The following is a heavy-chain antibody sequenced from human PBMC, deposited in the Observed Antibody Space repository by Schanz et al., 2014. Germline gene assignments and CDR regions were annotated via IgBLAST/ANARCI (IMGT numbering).Heavy chain of an antibody. CDR2: ISSSSSTI. V-gene: IGHV3-48*01. J-gene: IGHJ4*02. CDR1: GFSFSIFA. Sequence: VQLVESGGGVVQPGRSLRLSCAASGFSFSIFAMTWVRQAPGKGLEWVSYISSSSSTIYYADSVKGRFTISRDTPKNTLFLQMSSLRAEDTAVYYCARDGDFDYWGQGTLVTVSS. CDR3: ARDGDFDY.